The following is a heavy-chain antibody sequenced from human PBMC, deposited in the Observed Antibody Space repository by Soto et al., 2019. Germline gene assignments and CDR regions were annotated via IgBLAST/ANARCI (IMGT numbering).Heavy chain of an antibody. CDR1: GYTFTAYA. Sequence: QVQLVHSGAELKKPGASVKVSCKASGYTFTAYAMHWVRQAPGQGLEWMGWINPNSGDATYAQKFQVRVTMTMDTSITTAYMELSSLSYDDTAVYYCARKASAVPALDYWGQGTLVTVSS. CDR3: ARKASAVPALDY. CDR2: INPNSGDA. D-gene: IGHD6-19*01. V-gene: IGHV1-2*02. J-gene: IGHJ4*02.